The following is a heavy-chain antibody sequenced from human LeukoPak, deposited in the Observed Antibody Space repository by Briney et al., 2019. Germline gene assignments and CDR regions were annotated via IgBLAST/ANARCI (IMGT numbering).Heavy chain of an antibody. CDR1: GFSLSTSGMC. Sequence: SGPALVKPTQTLTLTCTFSGFSLSTSGMCVTWIRQPPGKALGWLARIDWDDAKYYSTSLKTRLTISKDTSINQVVLTMTSMDPVDTATYYCARMISVGNWNFDYWGQGTLVTVSS. CDR3: ARMISVGNWNFDY. CDR2: IDWDDAK. D-gene: IGHD1-1*01. J-gene: IGHJ4*02. V-gene: IGHV2-70*11.